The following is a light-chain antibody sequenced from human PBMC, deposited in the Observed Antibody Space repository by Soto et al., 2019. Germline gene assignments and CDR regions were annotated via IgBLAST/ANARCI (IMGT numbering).Light chain of an antibody. J-gene: IGKJ5*01. Sequence: EIVITQSPATLSVSPGERATLSCMASQTVSSYLAWYQQKPGQAPRLLIYDASNRATGIPARFSGSGSGTDFTLTISSLEPEDFAVYYCQQRSNWPPITFGQGTRLEI. CDR2: DAS. CDR1: QTVSSY. V-gene: IGKV3-11*01. CDR3: QQRSNWPPIT.